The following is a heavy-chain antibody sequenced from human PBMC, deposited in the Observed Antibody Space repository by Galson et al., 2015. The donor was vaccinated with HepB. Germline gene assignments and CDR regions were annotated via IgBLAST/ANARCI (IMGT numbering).Heavy chain of an antibody. CDR2: ISGSGSNT. CDR1: GFTFSSYA. CDR3: ATDYCTNGVCYRYFQH. Sequence: SLRLSCAASGFTFSSYAMSWVRQAPGKGLEWVSAISGSGSNTYYADSVKGRFTISRDNSKNTLYLQMNSLRAEDTAVYYCATDYCTNGVCYRYFQHWGQGTLVTVSS. V-gene: IGHV3-23*01. D-gene: IGHD2-8*01. J-gene: IGHJ1*01.